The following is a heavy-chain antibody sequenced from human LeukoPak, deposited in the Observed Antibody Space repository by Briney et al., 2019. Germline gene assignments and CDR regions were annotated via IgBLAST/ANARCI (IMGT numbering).Heavy chain of an antibody. CDR2: ISSSEGDV. J-gene: IGHJ4*02. V-gene: IGHV3-21*01. CDR1: GFTFSSYT. D-gene: IGHD6-13*01. Sequence: GGSLRLSCAASGFTFSSYTMNWVRQAPGKGLEWVASISSSEGDVYYADSVRGRFTTSRDNARSSLHLLMDSLRAEDTAVYYCAKEGLYTSRWFYFESWGQGTLVTVSA. CDR3: AKEGLYTSRWFYFES.